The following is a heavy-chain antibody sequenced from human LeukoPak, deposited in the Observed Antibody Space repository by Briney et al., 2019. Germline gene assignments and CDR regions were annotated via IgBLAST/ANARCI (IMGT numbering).Heavy chain of an antibody. CDR1: GFTFSSYT. J-gene: IGHJ4*02. Sequence: GGSLRLSCAASGFTFSSYTMNWVRQAPGKGLEWVSSITSSSSYIYYADSVKGRFTVSRDNAKNSLYLQMDSLRAEDTAVYYCARVTWLSAAGTEGNFDYWGQGTLVTVSS. D-gene: IGHD6-13*01. CDR2: ITSSSSYI. CDR3: ARVTWLSAAGTEGNFDY. V-gene: IGHV3-21*01.